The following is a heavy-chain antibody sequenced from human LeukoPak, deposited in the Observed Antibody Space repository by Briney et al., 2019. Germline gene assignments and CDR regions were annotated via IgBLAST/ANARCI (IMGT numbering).Heavy chain of an antibody. D-gene: IGHD3-10*01. CDR1: EYTFTSYY. V-gene: IGHV1-46*01. CDR2: INPSAGST. CDR3: ARASGSSAVPFDY. J-gene: IGHJ4*02. Sequence: GASVKVSCKASEYTFTSYYMHWVRQAPGQGLEWMGVINPSAGSTTYAQKFQGRVTMTRDTSTSTVFMELSSLTSEDTAVYYCARASGSSAVPFDYWGQGTLVTVSS.